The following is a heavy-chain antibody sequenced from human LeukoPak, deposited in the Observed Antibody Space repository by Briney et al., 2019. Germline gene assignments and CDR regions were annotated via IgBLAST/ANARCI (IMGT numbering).Heavy chain of an antibody. CDR3: ARQDSSSSTDWFDP. Sequence: SQTLSLTCTVSGGSISSGGYYWSWIRQHPGKGLEWIGYIYYSGSTNYNPSLKSRVTISVGTSKNQFSLKLSSVTAADTAVYYCARQDSSSSTDWFDPWGQGTLVTVSS. D-gene: IGHD6-6*01. CDR1: GGSISSGGYY. CDR2: IYYSGST. V-gene: IGHV4-31*03. J-gene: IGHJ5*02.